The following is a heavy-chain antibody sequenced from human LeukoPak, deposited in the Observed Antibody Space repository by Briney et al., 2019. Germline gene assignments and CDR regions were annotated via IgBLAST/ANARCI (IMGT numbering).Heavy chain of an antibody. V-gene: IGHV3-23*01. CDR2: ITGSGGRT. Sequence: GGSLRLSCAASGFTFSSYAMNWVRQAPGKGLEWVSAITGSGGRTYYADSVKGRFTISRDNSKNTLYLQMNSLRAEDTAIYYCAKDCTYYDILTGYYPDFWGQGTLVTVSS. J-gene: IGHJ4*02. D-gene: IGHD3-9*01. CDR1: GFTFSSYA. CDR3: AKDCTYYDILTGYYPDF.